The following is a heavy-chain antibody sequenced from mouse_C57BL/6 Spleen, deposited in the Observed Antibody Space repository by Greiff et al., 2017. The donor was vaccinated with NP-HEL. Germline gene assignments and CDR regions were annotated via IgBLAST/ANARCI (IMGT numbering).Heavy chain of an antibody. V-gene: IGHV3-6*01. CDR3: ARDNGYGFDY. D-gene: IGHD1-2*01. J-gene: IGHJ2*01. CDR2: ISYDGSN. Sequence: ESGPGLVKPSQSLSLTCSVTGYSITSGYYWNWIRQFPGNKLEWMGYISYDGSNNYNPSLKNRISITRDTSKNQFFLKLNSVTTEDTATYYCARDNGYGFDYWGQGTTLTVSS. CDR1: GYSITSGYY.